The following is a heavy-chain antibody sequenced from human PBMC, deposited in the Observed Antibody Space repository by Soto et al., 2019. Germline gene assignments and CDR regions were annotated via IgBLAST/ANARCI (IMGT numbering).Heavy chain of an antibody. J-gene: IGHJ4*02. CDR2: INHSGST. CDR3: ARGGMVRGVINGAFDY. CDR1: GGSFSGYY. D-gene: IGHD3-10*01. V-gene: IGHV4-34*01. Sequence: QVQLQQWGAGLLKPSETLSLTCAVYGGSFSGYYWSWIRQPPGKGLEWIGEINHSGSTNYNPSLKGRVTISVDTSKNQFSLKLSSVTAADTAVYYCARGGMVRGVINGAFDYWGQGTLVTVSS.